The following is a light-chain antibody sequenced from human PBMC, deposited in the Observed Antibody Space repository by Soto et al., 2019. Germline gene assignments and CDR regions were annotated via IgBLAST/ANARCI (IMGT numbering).Light chain of an antibody. CDR2: GAS. J-gene: IGKJ1*01. CDR1: QSVSGK. V-gene: IGKV3-20*01. Sequence: EVVLTQSPGTLSLSPGERGTLSYRASQSVSGKLAWYQHKPGQAPRLLISGASSRATGIPDRFSGSGSGTDFTLTISRLEPEDFAVYYCQQYGSSGTFGQGTKVDIK. CDR3: QQYGSSGT.